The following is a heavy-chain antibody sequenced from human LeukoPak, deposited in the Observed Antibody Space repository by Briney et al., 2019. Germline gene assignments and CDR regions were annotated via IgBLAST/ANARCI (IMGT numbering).Heavy chain of an antibody. CDR3: ARTIYCSSTSCYVPPDY. D-gene: IGHD2-2*01. J-gene: IGHJ4*02. CDR2: INAGNGNT. V-gene: IGHV1-3*01. CDR1: GYTFTSYA. Sequence: GASVKVSCKVSGYTFTSYAMHWVRQAPGQRLEWMGWINAGNGNTKYSQKFQGRVTITRDTSASTAYMELSSLRSEDTAVYYCARTIYCSSTSCYVPPDYWGQGTLVTVFS.